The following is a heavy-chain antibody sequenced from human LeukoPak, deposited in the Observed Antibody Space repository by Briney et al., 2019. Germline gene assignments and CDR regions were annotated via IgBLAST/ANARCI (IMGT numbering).Heavy chain of an antibody. D-gene: IGHD1-26*01. Sequence: GGSLRLSCAASGFTFSSYGMSWVRQPPGKGLEWVSAISGSGGSTYYADSVKGRFTISRDNSKNTLYLQMNSLRAEDTAVYYCAKVRWGELRYFDYWGQGTLVTVSS. CDR2: ISGSGGST. J-gene: IGHJ4*02. CDR1: GFTFSSYG. CDR3: AKVRWGELRYFDY. V-gene: IGHV3-23*01.